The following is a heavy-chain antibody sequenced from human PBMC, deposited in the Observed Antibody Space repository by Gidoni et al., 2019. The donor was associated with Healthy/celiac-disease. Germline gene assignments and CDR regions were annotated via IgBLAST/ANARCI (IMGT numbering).Heavy chain of an antibody. Sequence: QVQLVESGGGVVHPGRSLRLSCAASGFTFSSYAMHWVRQAPGKGLEWVAVISYDGSNKYYADSVKGRFTISRDNSKNTLYLQMNSLRAEDTAVYYCARDKGPMAAGPFDYWGQGTLVTVSS. CDR1: GFTFSSYA. J-gene: IGHJ4*02. CDR3: ARDKGPMAAGPFDY. D-gene: IGHD3-10*01. V-gene: IGHV3-30-3*01. CDR2: ISYDGSNK.